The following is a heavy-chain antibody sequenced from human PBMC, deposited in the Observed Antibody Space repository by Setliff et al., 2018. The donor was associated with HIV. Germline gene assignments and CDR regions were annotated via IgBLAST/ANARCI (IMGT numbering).Heavy chain of an antibody. CDR1: GGSISTNDYY. CDR2: IYYSGNT. Sequence: SETLSLTCTVSGGSISTNDYYWGWIRQPPGKGLEWIGSIYYSGNTYYNPSLKSRVTISIDTSKNQFSLKLSSVTAADTAVYYCARDRRSIFGVDTKNWFDPWGQGTLVTVSS. CDR3: ARDRRSIFGVDTKNWFDP. J-gene: IGHJ5*02. D-gene: IGHD3-3*01. V-gene: IGHV4-39*02.